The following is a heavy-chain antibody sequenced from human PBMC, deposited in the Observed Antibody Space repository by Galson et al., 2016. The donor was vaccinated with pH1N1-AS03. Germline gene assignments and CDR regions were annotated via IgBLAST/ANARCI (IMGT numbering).Heavy chain of an antibody. CDR2: ISNSGGTT. J-gene: IGHJ4*02. CDR1: GFTFSSYA. V-gene: IGHV3-23*01. D-gene: IGHD6-13*01. CDR3: AKASAAAGTRTFDY. Sequence: SLRLSCAASGFTFSSYAMNWVRQAPGKGLEWVSAISNSGGTTYYADSVKGRFTISRDNSKNTLYLQMNSLKAEDTAVDYCAKASAAAGTRTFDYWGQGTPVTVSS.